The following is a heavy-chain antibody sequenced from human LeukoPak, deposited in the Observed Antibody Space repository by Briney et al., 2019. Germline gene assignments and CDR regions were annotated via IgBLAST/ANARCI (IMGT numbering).Heavy chain of an antibody. Sequence: ASVKVSCKASGYTFTNYGIIWVRQAPGQGLEWMGWVSAYNGNTNYVQKVRDRVTMTTDTSTTTAYMELRSLRSDDTAVYYCARGSLCGGSYNTPGKSCAFDFWGQGTMVTVSS. CDR2: VSAYNGNT. V-gene: IGHV1-18*01. J-gene: IGHJ3*01. CDR1: GYTFTNYG. CDR3: ARGSLCGGSYNTPGKSCAFDF. D-gene: IGHD1-26*01.